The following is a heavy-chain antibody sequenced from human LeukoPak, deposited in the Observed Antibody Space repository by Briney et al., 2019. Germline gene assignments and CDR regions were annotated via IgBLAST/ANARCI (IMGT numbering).Heavy chain of an antibody. J-gene: IGHJ4*02. D-gene: IGHD2-15*01. Sequence: GGSLRLSCAASGFTFSSYEMNWVRQAPGKGLEWVSHISSSGSTIYYADSVKGRFTISRDSAKNSLYLQMNSLRAEDTAVYYCASGICSGGSCLNFDYWGQGTLVTVSS. CDR2: ISSSGSTI. V-gene: IGHV3-48*03. CDR1: GFTFSSYE. CDR3: ASGICSGGSCLNFDY.